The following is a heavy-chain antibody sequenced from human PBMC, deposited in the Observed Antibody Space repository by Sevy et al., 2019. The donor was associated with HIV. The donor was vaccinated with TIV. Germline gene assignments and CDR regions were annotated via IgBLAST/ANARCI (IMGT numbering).Heavy chain of an antibody. Sequence: GGFLRLSCAASGFTFSSYGMHWVRQAPGKGLEWVAVIWYDGSNKYYADSVKGRFTISRDNSKNTLYLQMNSLRAEDTAVYYCARVVGWELPNENYLDYWGQGTLVTVSS. CDR3: ARVVGWELPNENYLDY. J-gene: IGHJ4*02. D-gene: IGHD1-26*01. CDR2: IWYDGSNK. CDR1: GFTFSSYG. V-gene: IGHV3-33*01.